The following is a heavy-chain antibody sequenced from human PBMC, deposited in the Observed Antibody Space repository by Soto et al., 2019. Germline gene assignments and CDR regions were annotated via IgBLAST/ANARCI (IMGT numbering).Heavy chain of an antibody. CDR2: IIPIFGTA. Sequence: SAKVSCKASGGTFSSYAISWVRQAPGQGLEWMGGIIPIFGTANYAQKFQGRVTITADESTSTAYMELSSLRSEDTAVYYCAREQRWRLQDNWFDPWGQGTLVTVSS. V-gene: IGHV1-69*13. CDR3: AREQRWRLQDNWFDP. CDR1: GGTFSSYA. J-gene: IGHJ5*02. D-gene: IGHD1-1*01.